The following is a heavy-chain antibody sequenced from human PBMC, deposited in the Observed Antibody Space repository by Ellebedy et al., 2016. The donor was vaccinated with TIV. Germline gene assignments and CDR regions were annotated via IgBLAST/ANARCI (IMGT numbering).Heavy chain of an antibody. D-gene: IGHD3-22*01. J-gene: IGHJ4*02. CDR3: VKLDSSGYYYGRLDY. Sequence: GGSLRLSCAGSGFTFYSHAMSWVRQTPGKGLEWVSVISAGGDSTEYGDSVKGRFTISRDNSKNTLYLQMNSLRVEDPAVYYCVKLDSSGYYYGRLDYWGQGTLVTVSS. CDR2: ISAGGDST. V-gene: IGHV3-23*01. CDR1: GFTFYSHA.